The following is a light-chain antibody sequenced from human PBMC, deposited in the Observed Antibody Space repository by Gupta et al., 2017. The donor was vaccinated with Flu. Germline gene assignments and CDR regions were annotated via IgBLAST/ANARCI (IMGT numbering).Light chain of an antibody. Sequence: ESATLSCRASQSISRYLAWYQQKPGQAPRLLIYDASNRATGIPARFSGGGSGTDFTLTISSVEAEDFAVYYCQQRSNRPPYTFGQGTKLQVK. V-gene: IGKV3-11*01. CDR2: DAS. CDR3: QQRSNRPPYT. J-gene: IGKJ2*01. CDR1: QSISRY.